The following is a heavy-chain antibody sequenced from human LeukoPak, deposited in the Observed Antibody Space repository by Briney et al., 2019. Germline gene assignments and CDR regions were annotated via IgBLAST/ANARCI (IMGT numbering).Heavy chain of an antibody. Sequence: PSEPLPLTCTASGGSISSYYWSWLRQPLGKGLECTGYIYYSGSSNHNPSLKSRVTMSVDTSKNQLSLNLASVTAADTAVYYCAARERLDWILYWGQGTLVTVSS. CDR3: AARERLDWILY. CDR2: IYYSGSS. V-gene: IGHV4-59*01. J-gene: IGHJ4*02. D-gene: IGHD3-9*01. CDR1: GGSISSYY.